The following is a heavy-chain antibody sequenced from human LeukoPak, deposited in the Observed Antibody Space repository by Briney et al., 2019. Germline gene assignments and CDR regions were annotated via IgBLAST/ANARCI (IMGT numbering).Heavy chain of an antibody. CDR3: ASLGYSGYDWEFDY. J-gene: IGHJ4*02. CDR1: GGSISSHY. D-gene: IGHD5-12*01. Sequence: SETLSLTCTVSGGSISSHYWTWIRQPPGKGLKWIGYIYYSGNTNYNPSLKSRVTISVDTSKNQFSLKLSSVTAADTAVYYCASLGYSGYDWEFDYWGQGTLVTVSS. CDR2: IYYSGNT. V-gene: IGHV4-59*08.